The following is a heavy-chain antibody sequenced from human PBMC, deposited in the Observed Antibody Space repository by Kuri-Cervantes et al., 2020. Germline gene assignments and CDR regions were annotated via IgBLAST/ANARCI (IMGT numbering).Heavy chain of an antibody. V-gene: IGHV3-48*01. CDR3: AKDLGSRSGSYLGDAFDI. CDR1: GLTFSSYS. Sequence: GESLKISCAASGLTFSSYSMNWVRQAPGKGLEWVSYISSSSTIYYADSVKGRFTISRDNAKNSLYLQMNSLRAEDTAVYYCAKDLGSRSGSYLGDAFDIWGQGTMVTVSS. J-gene: IGHJ3*02. CDR2: ISSSSTI. D-gene: IGHD1-26*01.